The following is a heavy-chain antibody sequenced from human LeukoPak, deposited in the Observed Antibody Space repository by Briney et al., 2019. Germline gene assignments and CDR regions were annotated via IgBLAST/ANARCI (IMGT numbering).Heavy chain of an antibody. CDR2: ISSSGSTI. CDR3: AREGARYCSSTSCYSGDYYYYGMDV. Sequence: GGSLRLSCAASGFNLSSYEMNWVRQAPGKGLEWVSYISSSGSTIYYADSVKGRFTISRDNAKNSLYLQMNSLRAEDTAVYYCAREGARYCSSTSCYSGDYYYYGMDVWGQGTTVTVSS. J-gene: IGHJ6*02. V-gene: IGHV3-48*03. CDR1: GFNLSSYE. D-gene: IGHD2-2*01.